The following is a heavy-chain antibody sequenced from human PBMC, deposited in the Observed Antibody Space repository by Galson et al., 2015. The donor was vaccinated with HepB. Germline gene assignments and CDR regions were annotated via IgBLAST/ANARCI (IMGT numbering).Heavy chain of an antibody. J-gene: IGHJ3*02. D-gene: IGHD3-22*01. CDR3: ARQLGPPGDYYDSSGPDAFDI. CDR1: GYSFTSYW. CDR2: IDPSDSYT. V-gene: IGHV5-10-1*01. Sequence: QSGAEVKKPGESLRISCKGSGYSFTSYWISWVRQMPGKGLEWMGRIDPSDSYTNYSPSFQGHVTISADKSISTAYLQWSSLKASDTAMYYCARQLGPPGDYYDSSGPDAFDIWGQGTMVTVSS.